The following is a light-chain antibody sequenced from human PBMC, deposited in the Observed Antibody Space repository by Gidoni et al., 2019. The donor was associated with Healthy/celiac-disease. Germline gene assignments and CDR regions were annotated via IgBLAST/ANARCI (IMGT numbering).Light chain of an antibody. V-gene: IGKV1-9*01. Sequence: IQLTQSPSFLSASVGDRVTITCRASQGISSYLAWYQQKPGKAPQLLIYAASTLQSGVPSRFSGSGSGTEFTLTISSLQPEDFATYYCQQLNSYLFTFGPGTKVDIK. CDR3: QQLNSYLFT. J-gene: IGKJ3*01. CDR2: AAS. CDR1: QGISSY.